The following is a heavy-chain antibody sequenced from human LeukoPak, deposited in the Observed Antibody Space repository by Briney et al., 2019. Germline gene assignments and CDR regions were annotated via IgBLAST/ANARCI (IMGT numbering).Heavy chain of an antibody. Sequence: GASVKVSCKASGYTFTSYDINWVRQATGQGLEWMGWMNPNSGNTGYAQKFQGRVTMTRNTSISTAYMELSSLRSEDTAVYYCARGGYCSSTSCYASSYYYYYGMDVWGQGTTVTVSS. V-gene: IGHV1-8*01. J-gene: IGHJ6*02. CDR1: GYTFTSYD. D-gene: IGHD2-2*01. CDR3: ARGGYCSSTSCYASSYYYYYGMDV. CDR2: MNPNSGNT.